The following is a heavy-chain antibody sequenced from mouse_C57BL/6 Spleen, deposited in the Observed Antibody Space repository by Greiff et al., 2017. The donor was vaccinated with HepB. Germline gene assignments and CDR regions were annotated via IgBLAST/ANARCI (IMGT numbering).Heavy chain of an antibody. J-gene: IGHJ1*03. Sequence: LQEPGAELAKPGASVKLSCKASGYTFTSYWMHWVKQRPGQGLEWIGYINPSSGYTKYNQKFKDKATLTADKSSSTAYMQLNSLTYEDSAVYDCARDYARWYFDGWGTGTTVTVSS. V-gene: IGHV1-7*01. CDR3: ARDYARWYFDG. CDR2: INPSSGYT. D-gene: IGHD2-4*01. CDR1: GYTFTSYW.